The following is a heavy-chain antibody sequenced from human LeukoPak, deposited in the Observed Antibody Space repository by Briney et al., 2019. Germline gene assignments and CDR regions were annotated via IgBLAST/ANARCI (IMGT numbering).Heavy chain of an antibody. J-gene: IGHJ3*02. Sequence: GSLRPSCAASGFTFSSYWMHWVRQAPGKGLVWVSRINSDGSSTSYADSVKGRFTISRDNAKNTLYLQMNSLRAEDTAVYYCARATYCGGDCYSAFDIWGQGTMVTVSS. CDR2: INSDGSST. CDR1: GFTFSSYW. V-gene: IGHV3-74*01. D-gene: IGHD2-21*02. CDR3: ARATYCGGDCYSAFDI.